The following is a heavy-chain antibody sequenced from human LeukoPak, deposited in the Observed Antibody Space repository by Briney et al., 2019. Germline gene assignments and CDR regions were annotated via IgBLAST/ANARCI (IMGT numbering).Heavy chain of an antibody. Sequence: GGSLRLSCAASGFTVSSNYMSWVRQPPGKGLEWVSVIYSGGTTFYADSVKGRFTIPRDNSRNTLYLQMNSLRADDTAVYYCTKLKGWYGDGYFDYWGQGIVVTVSS. CDR2: IYSGGTT. CDR1: GFTVSSNY. J-gene: IGHJ4*02. D-gene: IGHD6-19*01. V-gene: IGHV3-53*01. CDR3: TKLKGWYGDGYFDY.